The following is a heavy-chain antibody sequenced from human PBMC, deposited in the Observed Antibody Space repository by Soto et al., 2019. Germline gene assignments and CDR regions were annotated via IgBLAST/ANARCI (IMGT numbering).Heavy chain of an antibody. CDR1: GFTFSSYG. J-gene: IGHJ4*02. D-gene: IGHD3-22*01. V-gene: IGHV3-30*18. CDR3: AKDYYDSSGSGYY. Sequence: SLRLSCAASGFTFSSYGMHWVRQAPGKGLEWVAVISYDGSNKYYADSVKGRFTISRDNSKNTLYLQMNSLRAEDTAVYYCAKDYYDSSGSGYYWGQGTLVTVSS. CDR2: ISYDGSNK.